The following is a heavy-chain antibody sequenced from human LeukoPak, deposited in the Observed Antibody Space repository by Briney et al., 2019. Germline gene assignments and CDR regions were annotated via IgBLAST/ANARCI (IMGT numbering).Heavy chain of an antibody. CDR1: GGSISSYY. Sequence: SETLSLTCTVSGGSISSYYWSGIRQPPGKGLEWIGYIYYSGGTNYKPSLKSRVTMSLNTSKNQFSLKLSSVTAADTAIYYCASHSATWYFQHWGQGTPVTVSS. V-gene: IGHV4-59*01. J-gene: IGHJ1*01. CDR2: IYYSGGT. D-gene: IGHD6-13*01. CDR3: ASHSATWYFQH.